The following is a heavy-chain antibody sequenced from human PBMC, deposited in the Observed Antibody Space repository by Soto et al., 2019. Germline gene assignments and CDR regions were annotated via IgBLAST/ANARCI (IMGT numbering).Heavy chain of an antibody. Sequence: QVQLVESGGGVVQPGRSLRLSCAASGFTFSSYGMHWVRQAPGKGLEWVAVISYDGSNKYYADSVKGRFTISRDNSKNTLYLQMNSLRAEDTAVYYCAKSKVVTSSFDYWGQGTLVTVSS. CDR1: GFTFSSYG. CDR2: ISYDGSNK. V-gene: IGHV3-30*18. D-gene: IGHD2-15*01. J-gene: IGHJ4*02. CDR3: AKSKVVTSSFDY.